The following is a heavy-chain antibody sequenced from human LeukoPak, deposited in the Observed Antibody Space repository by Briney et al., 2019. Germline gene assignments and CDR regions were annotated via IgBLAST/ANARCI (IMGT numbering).Heavy chain of an antibody. CDR1: GFTFSSYA. Sequence: PGGSLRLSCAASGFTFSSYAMSWVRQAPGKGLEWVGRIKSRADGGTTDYATPVKDRFTISRDDSENTAFLQMNSLKTEDTAIYYCSTHPTSGFWGQGTLVTVSS. D-gene: IGHD2-15*01. CDR2: IKSRADGGTT. J-gene: IGHJ4*02. V-gene: IGHV3-15*01. CDR3: STHPTSGF.